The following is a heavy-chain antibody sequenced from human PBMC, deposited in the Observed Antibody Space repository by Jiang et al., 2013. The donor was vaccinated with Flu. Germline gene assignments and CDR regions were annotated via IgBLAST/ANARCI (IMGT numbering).Heavy chain of an antibody. V-gene: IGHV1-8*01. D-gene: IGHD3-10*01. CDR3: ARVVYGSGSHSIPYYYYGMDV. CDR2: MNPNSGNT. Sequence: KASGYTFTSYDINWVRQATGQGLEWMGWMNPNSGNTGYAQKFQGRVTMTRNTXISTAYMELSSLRSEDTAVYYCARVVYGSGSHSIPYYYYGMDVWGQGTTVTVSS. CDR1: GYTFTSYD. J-gene: IGHJ6*02.